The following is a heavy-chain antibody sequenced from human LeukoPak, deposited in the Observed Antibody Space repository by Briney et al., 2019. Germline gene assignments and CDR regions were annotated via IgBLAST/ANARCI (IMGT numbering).Heavy chain of an antibody. Sequence: SETLSLTCTVSGGSISSSSYYWGWIRQPPGKGLEWIVSIYYSGSTYYNPSLKSQVTISVDTSKNQFSLKLSSVTAADTAVYYCARHQQGVGAIIDYWGQGTLVTVSS. CDR2: IYYSGST. CDR3: ARHQQGVGAIIDY. D-gene: IGHD1-26*01. CDR1: GGSISSSSYY. V-gene: IGHV4-39*01. J-gene: IGHJ4*02.